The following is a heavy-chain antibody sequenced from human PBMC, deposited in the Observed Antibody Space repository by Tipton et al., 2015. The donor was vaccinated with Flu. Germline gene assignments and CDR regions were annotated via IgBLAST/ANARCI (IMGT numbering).Heavy chain of an antibody. V-gene: IGHV4-39*07. Sequence: TLSLTCTVSGGSISSSSYYWGWIRQPPGKGLEWIGSIYYSGSTYYNPSLKSRVTTSVDTSKNQFSLKLSSVTAADTAVYYCARAGGYGYDYWGQGTLVTVSS. CDR1: GGSISSSSYY. CDR3: ARAGGYGYDY. J-gene: IGHJ4*02. CDR2: IYYSGST. D-gene: IGHD5-18*01.